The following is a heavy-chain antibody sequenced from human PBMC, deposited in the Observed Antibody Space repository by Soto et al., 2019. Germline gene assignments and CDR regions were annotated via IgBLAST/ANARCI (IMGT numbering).Heavy chain of an antibody. CDR1: GYSVTSIDCY. CDR2: MFYSGLT. Sequence: PSETLSLTCSVSGYSVTSIDCYWACIRQRPGKGLDWIVSMFYSGLTYYNPSLKSRVTLSVDTSKNQFSVRLNSVTAADKAVYYCAPLSVSISGNYGIQVWGQGTPVTVSS. CDR3: APLSVSISGNYGIQV. J-gene: IGHJ6*01. D-gene: IGHD3-3*01. V-gene: IGHV4-39*01.